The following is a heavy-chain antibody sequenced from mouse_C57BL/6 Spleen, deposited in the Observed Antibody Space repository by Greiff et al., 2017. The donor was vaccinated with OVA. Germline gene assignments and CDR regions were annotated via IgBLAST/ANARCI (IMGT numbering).Heavy chain of an antibody. Sequence: QVQLQQSGPELVKPGASVKISCKASGYSFTSYYIHWVKQRPGQGLEWIGWIYPGSGNTKYNEKFKGKATLTADTSSSTAYMQLSSLTSEDSAVYYCEPHYYGSSYFAYWGQGTLVTVSA. D-gene: IGHD1-1*01. CDR2: IYPGSGNT. J-gene: IGHJ3*01. CDR1: GYSFTSYY. CDR3: EPHYYGSSYFAY. V-gene: IGHV1-66*01.